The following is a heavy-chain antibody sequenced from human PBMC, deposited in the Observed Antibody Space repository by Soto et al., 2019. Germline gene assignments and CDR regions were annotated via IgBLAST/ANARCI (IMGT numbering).Heavy chain of an antibody. CDR3: AKGPRYFDRNSWFDP. J-gene: IGHJ5*02. Sequence: EVQLLESGGGLVQPGGSLRLSCAASGFTFRSYAMSWVRQAPGKGLKWVSAISGGGDRTYYADSVKGRFTTPRDNSKNTLYLQMNSLRAEDTAVYYSAKGPRYFDRNSWFDPWGQGTLVIVSS. CDR1: GFTFRSYA. D-gene: IGHD3-9*01. CDR2: ISGGGDRT. V-gene: IGHV3-23*01.